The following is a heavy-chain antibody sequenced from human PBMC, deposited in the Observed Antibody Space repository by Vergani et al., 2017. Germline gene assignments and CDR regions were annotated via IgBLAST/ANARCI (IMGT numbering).Heavy chain of an antibody. CDR3: AKDLGYSGSPDAFDI. V-gene: IGHV3-23*01. J-gene: IGHJ3*02. D-gene: IGHD1-26*01. Sequence: EVQLLESGGGLVQPGGSLRLSCAASGFTFSSYAMSWVRQAPGKGLEWVSAISGSGVSTYYADSVKGRFTISRDNSKNTLYLQMNSLRAEDTAIYYCAKDLGYSGSPDAFDIWGQGTMVTVSS. CDR2: ISGSGVST. CDR1: GFTFSSYA.